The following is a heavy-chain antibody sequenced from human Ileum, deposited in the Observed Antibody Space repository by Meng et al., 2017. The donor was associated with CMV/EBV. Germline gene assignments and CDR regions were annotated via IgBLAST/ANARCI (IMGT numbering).Heavy chain of an antibody. J-gene: IGHJ4*02. CDR2: LYSDGSTLGAYT. Sequence: GGSLRLSCAASGFTVNNNYMNWVRQTPGKGLEWVSVLYSDGSTLGAYTYYADSVRGRFTISRDNSKNTLCLQMDSLRAEDTAVYYCARDNYGWGQGTLVTVPS. CDR3: ARDNYG. D-gene: IGHD4-11*01. V-gene: IGHV3-66*02. CDR1: GFTVNNNY.